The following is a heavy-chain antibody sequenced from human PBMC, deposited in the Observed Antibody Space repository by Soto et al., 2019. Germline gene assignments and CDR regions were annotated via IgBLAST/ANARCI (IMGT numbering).Heavy chain of an antibody. CDR2: INPSSGGT. CDR3: ARGPVRYFDWLFGIMDV. Sequence: ASVKVSCKASGYTFTTYCIDWVRQAPGQGLEWMGWINPSSGGTNYAQKFQGWVTMTRDTSTSTAYMELSRLRSDDTAVYYCARGPVRYFDWLFGIMDVWGKGTTVTVSS. V-gene: IGHV1-2*04. D-gene: IGHD3-9*01. J-gene: IGHJ6*03. CDR1: GYTFTTYC.